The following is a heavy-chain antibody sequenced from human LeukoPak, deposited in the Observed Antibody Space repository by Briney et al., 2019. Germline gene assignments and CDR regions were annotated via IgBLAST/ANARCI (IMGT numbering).Heavy chain of an antibody. J-gene: IGHJ1*01. Sequence: AGPLRLSCAASGFTFITCAMSWVRQAPGKGLEWVSTISCSGGSTYYADSVKGRFTISRDNCKSTLYLQMNSLRAEDTAVYYCAGNYDSSGYYLIRYFQHWGQGTLVTVSS. D-gene: IGHD3-22*01. CDR1: GFTFITCA. CDR3: AGNYDSSGYYLIRYFQH. V-gene: IGHV3-23*01. CDR2: ISCSGGST.